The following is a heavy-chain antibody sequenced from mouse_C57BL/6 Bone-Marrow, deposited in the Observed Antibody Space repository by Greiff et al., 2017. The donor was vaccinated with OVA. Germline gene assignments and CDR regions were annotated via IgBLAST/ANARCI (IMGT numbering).Heavy chain of an antibody. V-gene: IGHV2-9-1*01. J-gene: IGHJ2*01. CDR3: ARKKGDYYGSSYDY. D-gene: IGHD1-1*01. CDR2: IWTGGGT. CDR1: GFSLTSYA. Sequence: VHLVESGPGLVAPSQSLSITCTVSGFSLTSYAISWVRQPPGKGLEWLGVIWTGGGTNYNSALKSRLSISKDNSKSQVFLKMNSLQTDDTARYYCARKKGDYYGSSYDYWGQGTTLTVSS.